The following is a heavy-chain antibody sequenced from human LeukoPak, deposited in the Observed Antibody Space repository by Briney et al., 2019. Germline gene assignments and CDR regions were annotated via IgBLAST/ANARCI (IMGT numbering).Heavy chain of an antibody. V-gene: IGHV4-39*07. CDR2: IYYSGST. CDR1: GGSISSSSYY. Sequence: SETLSLTCTVSGGSISSSSYYWGWIRQPPGKGLEWIGSIYYSGSTYYNPSLKSRVTISVDTSKNQFSLKLSSVTAADTAVYYCARDAGSWGHFDYWGQGTLVTVSS. D-gene: IGHD6-13*01. J-gene: IGHJ4*02. CDR3: ARDAGSWGHFDY.